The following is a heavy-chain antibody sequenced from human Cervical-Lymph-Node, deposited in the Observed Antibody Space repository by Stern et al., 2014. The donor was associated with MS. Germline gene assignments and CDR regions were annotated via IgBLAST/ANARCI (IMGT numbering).Heavy chain of an antibody. Sequence: QLQLQESGPGLVKPSETLSLTCTVSGVSISSYYWSWIRQPPGKGLEWIGYIYYSGSTNYNPSLKRRVSMSVDTSKNHSSLRLTSVPAAAPPVYSGARAPPLWPSILYFDFWGRGSLVTVSS. CDR3: ARAPPLWPSILYFDF. D-gene: IGHD2-15*01. CDR2: IYYSGST. J-gene: IGHJ2*01. CDR1: GVSISSYY. V-gene: IGHV4-59*01.